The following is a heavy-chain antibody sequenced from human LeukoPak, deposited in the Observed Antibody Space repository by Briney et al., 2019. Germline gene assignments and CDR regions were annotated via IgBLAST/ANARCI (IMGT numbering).Heavy chain of an antibody. J-gene: IGHJ4*02. CDR3: ARTTHTDY. CDR1: GFTFNTYW. D-gene: IGHD1-1*01. CDR2: IKEDSSEK. Sequence: PGGSLRLSCAASGFTFNTYWMTWVRQAPGKGLEWVATIKEDSSEKYYVDSVRGRFTISRDNAENSLYLQMNSLRDEDTAVYYCARTTHTDYWGQGTLVTVSS. V-gene: IGHV3-7*01.